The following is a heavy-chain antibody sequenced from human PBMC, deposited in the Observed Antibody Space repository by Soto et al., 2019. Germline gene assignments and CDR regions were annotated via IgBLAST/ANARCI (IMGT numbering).Heavy chain of an antibody. CDR1: GGSISDYS. CDR3: ASNSGGTTYYFNY. Sequence: SETLSLTCTVSGGSISDYSWSWIRQPPGKGLEWIGYISYNGSTNYSPSLKSRVTISVDTSKNQFSLNLSSVTAADTAIYYCASNSGGTTYYFNYWGRGTLVTVSS. D-gene: IGHD2-15*01. J-gene: IGHJ4*02. CDR2: ISYNGST. V-gene: IGHV4-59*01.